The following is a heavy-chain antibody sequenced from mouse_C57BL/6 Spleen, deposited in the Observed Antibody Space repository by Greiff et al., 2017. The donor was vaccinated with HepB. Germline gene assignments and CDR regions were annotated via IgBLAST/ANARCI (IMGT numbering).Heavy chain of an antibody. CDR2: IYPGSGST. V-gene: IGHV1-55*01. CDR1: GYTFTSYW. Sequence: QVQLQQPGAELVKPGASVKMSCKASGYTFTSYWITWVKQRPGQGLEWIGTIYPGSGSTNYNEKFKSKSTLTVDTSSSTAYMQLSSLTSEDTAVYYCASQRCGSSYGWYLDDWGKGTTVTVSS. D-gene: IGHD1-1*01. CDR3: ASQRCGSSYGWYLDD. J-gene: IGHJ1*03.